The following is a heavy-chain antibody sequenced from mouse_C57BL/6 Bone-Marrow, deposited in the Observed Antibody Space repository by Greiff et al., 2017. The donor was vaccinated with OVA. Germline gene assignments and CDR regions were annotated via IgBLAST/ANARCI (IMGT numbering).Heavy chain of an antibody. D-gene: IGHD1-1*01. V-gene: IGHV1-62-2*01. CDR3: ARHEESVYGSSYVRYFDV. Sequence: VQLQQSGAELVKPGASVKLSCKASGYTFTEYTIHWVKQRSGQGLEWIGWFYPGSGSIKYNEKFKDKATLTADKSSSTVDMELSRLTSEDSAVYFWARHEESVYGSSYVRYFDVWGTGTTVTVSS. CDR2: FYPGSGSI. CDR1: GYTFTEYT. J-gene: IGHJ1*03.